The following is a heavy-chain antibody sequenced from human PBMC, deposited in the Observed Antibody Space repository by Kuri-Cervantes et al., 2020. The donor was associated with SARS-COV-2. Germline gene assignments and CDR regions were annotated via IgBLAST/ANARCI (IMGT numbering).Heavy chain of an antibody. D-gene: IGHD1-26*01. CDR2: ISGSGGST. CDR1: GFTFSSYA. J-gene: IGHJ4*02. CDR3: TTEVVGATTFLVF. Sequence: GESLKISCAASGFTFSSYAMSWVRQAPGKGLEWVSAISGSGGSTYYADSVKGRFTISRDNAKNSLYLQMNSLRAEDTAVYYCTTEVVGATTFLVFWGQGTLVTVSS. V-gene: IGHV3-23*01.